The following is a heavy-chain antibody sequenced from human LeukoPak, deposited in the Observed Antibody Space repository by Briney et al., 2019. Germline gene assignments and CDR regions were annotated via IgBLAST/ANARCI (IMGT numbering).Heavy chain of an antibody. CDR3: ARGSSWYPPHWFDP. CDR1: GGTFSSYA. Sequence: GASVKVSCTASGGTFSSYAISWVRQAPGQGLEWMGGIFPIFGTANYAQKFQGRVTITADESTSTAYMELSGLRSEDTAVYYCARGSSWYPPHWFDPWGQGTLVTVSS. V-gene: IGHV1-69*13. CDR2: IFPIFGTA. D-gene: IGHD6-13*01. J-gene: IGHJ5*02.